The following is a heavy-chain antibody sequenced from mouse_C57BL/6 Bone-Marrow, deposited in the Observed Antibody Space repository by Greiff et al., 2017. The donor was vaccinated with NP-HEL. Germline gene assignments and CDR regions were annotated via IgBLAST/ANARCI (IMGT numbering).Heavy chain of an antibody. Sequence: VQRVESGPGLVQPSQSLSITCTVSGFSLTSYGVHWVRQSPGKGLEWLGVIWRGGSTDYNAAFMSRLSITKDNSKSQVFFKMNSLQAEDTAIYYCAKGSYDGYYDSYWYVDVWGTGTTVTVSS. V-gene: IGHV2-5*01. CDR2: IWRGGST. J-gene: IGHJ1*03. CDR3: AKGSYDGYYDSYWYVDV. D-gene: IGHD2-3*01. CDR1: GFSLTSYG.